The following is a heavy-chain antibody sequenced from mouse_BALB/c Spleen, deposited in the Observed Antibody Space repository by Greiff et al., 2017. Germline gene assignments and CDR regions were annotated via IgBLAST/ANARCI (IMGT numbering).Heavy chain of an antibody. J-gene: IGHJ3*01. CDR1: GFSLTGYG. Sequence: QVQLKESGPGLVAPSQSLSITCTVSGFSLTGYGVNWVRQPPGKGLEWLGMIWGDGSTDYNSALKSRLSISKDNSKSQVFLKMNSLQTDDTARYYCARGRNYGYYRYDWFAYWGQGTLVTVSA. CDR2: IWGDGST. D-gene: IGHD2-14*01. CDR3: ARGRNYGYYRYDWFAY. V-gene: IGHV2-6-7*01.